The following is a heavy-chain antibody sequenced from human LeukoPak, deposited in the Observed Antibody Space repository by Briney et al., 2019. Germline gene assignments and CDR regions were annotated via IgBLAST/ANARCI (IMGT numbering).Heavy chain of an antibody. CDR3: ASGGRGGDLYSYYGMDV. Sequence: ASVKVSCKASGYTFTVYYMHWVRQAPGQGLEWMGWIIPNSGGTNYAQKFQGRVTMTRDTSISTAYMELSSLISDDTAVYYCASGGRGGDLYSYYGMDVWGQGTTVTVSS. J-gene: IGHJ6*02. CDR2: IIPNSGGT. D-gene: IGHD2-21*02. V-gene: IGHV1-2*02. CDR1: GYTFTVYY.